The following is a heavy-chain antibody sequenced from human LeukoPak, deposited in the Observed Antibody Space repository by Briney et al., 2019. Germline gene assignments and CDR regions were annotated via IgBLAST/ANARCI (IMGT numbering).Heavy chain of an antibody. CDR3: ARLWDYSGSS. J-gene: IGHJ5*02. Sequence: SETLSLTCAVYGESFSGYYWSWIRQPPGKGLEWIGEINHSGSTNYNPSLKSRVTISVDTSKNHSSLKLNSVTAADTAVNYCARLWDYSGSSWGQGTLVIVSS. D-gene: IGHD1-26*01. CDR1: GESFSGYY. CDR2: INHSGST. V-gene: IGHV4-34*01.